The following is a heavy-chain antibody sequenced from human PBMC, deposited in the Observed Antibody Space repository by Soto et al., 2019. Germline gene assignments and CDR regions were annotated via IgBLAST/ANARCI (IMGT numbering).Heavy chain of an antibody. CDR1: GGSFSGYY. CDR2: INHSGST. CDR3: ARGVVVPVYYYYYMDV. V-gene: IGHV4-34*01. D-gene: IGHD2-2*01. J-gene: IGHJ6*03. Sequence: SETLSLTCAVYGGSFSGYYWSWIRQPPGKGLEWIGEINHSGSTNYNPSLKSRVTISVDTSKNQFSLKLSSVTAADTAVYYCARGVVVPVYYYYYMDVWGKGTTVTVSS.